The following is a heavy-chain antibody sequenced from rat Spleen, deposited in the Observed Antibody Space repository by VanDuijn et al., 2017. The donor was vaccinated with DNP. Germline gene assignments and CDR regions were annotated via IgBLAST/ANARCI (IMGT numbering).Heavy chain of an antibody. J-gene: IGHJ2*01. D-gene: IGHD5-1*01. CDR3: TRPGWEEGFDY. CDR2: ISYSGRT. CDR1: GYSITSNY. Sequence: EVQLQESGSGLVKPSQSLSLTCSVTGYSITSNYWGWIRQFPGNKMEYIGHISYSGRTDYNPSLKSRISITRDTSKNHFFLHLNSVTTEDTATYYCTRPGWEEGFDYWGQGVMVTVSS. V-gene: IGHV3-1*01.